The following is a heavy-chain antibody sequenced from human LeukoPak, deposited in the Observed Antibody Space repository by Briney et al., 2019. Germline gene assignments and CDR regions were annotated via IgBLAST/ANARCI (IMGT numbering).Heavy chain of an antibody. CDR1: GVSISSHY. CDR3: ARHHYDALYGMDV. D-gene: IGHD3-16*01. V-gene: IGHV4-59*08. Sequence: PSETLSLTCSVSGVSISSHYYSWIRQPPGKGLEWIGYIYYSGSTNYNPSLKSRVTISVDKSKNQFSVKLSSVTAADTAVYYCARHHYDALYGMDVWGQGTTVTVSS. J-gene: IGHJ6*02. CDR2: IYYSGST.